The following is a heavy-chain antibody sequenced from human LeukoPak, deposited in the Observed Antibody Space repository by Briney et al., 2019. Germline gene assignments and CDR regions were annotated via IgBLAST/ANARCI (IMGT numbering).Heavy chain of an antibody. Sequence: PGVSLRLSCAASEFTFSSYTMHWVRQAPGKGLQWVALISYDGNNKYYADSVKGRFTISRDNSKKTFLLQTNSLRAEDTAMYYCARDWRAFCGGDCFGFFDYWGQGTLVTVSS. CDR2: ISYDGNNK. CDR3: ARDWRAFCGGDCFGFFDY. CDR1: EFTFSSYT. V-gene: IGHV3-30-3*01. J-gene: IGHJ4*02. D-gene: IGHD2-21*02.